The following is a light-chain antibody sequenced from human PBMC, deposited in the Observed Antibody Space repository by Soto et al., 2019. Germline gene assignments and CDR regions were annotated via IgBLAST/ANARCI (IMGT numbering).Light chain of an antibody. CDR3: QLYGISPH. CDR1: QSVSSNK. J-gene: IGKJ5*01. V-gene: IGKV3-20*01. Sequence: ETVLTQSPATVSLSPGDRATLPCRASQSVSSNKLAWYQHKPGQAPRLLIYASSNRATGIPDRFSGSASGTDFTLTINRLEPEDFAVYYCQLYGISPHFGQGTRLEIK. CDR2: ASS.